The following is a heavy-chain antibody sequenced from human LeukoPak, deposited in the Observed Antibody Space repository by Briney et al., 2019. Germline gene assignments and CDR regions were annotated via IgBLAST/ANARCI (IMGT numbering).Heavy chain of an antibody. CDR3: LRGDRRDY. J-gene: IGHJ4*02. V-gene: IGHV3-21*06. Sequence: PGGSLRLSCAASGFTFSSYGMHWVRQAPGKGLEWVSSIDSSGGYMFYTDSVKGRFIISRDNAKDSLYLQMNNLRAEDTAVYYCLRGDRRDYWGQGTLVTVSS. CDR2: IDSSGGYM. CDR1: GFTFSSYG.